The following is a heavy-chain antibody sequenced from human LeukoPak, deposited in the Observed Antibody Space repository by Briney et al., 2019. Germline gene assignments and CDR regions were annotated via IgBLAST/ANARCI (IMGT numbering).Heavy chain of an antibody. D-gene: IGHD3-22*01. CDR3: ARGPYSYDSSGAFDI. Sequence: SETLSLTCTVSGDSISSGDYYWSWIRQPAGKGLEWIGRISSSGSTNYNSSLKSRVTISVDTSKNQFSLKLSSVTAADTAVYFCARGPYSYDSSGAFDIWGQGTMVTVSS. CDR2: ISSSGST. V-gene: IGHV4-61*02. CDR1: GDSISSGDYY. J-gene: IGHJ3*02.